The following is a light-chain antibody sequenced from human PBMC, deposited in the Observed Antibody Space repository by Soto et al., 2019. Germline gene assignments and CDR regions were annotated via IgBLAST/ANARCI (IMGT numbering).Light chain of an antibody. CDR2: EDI. CDR3: QSYDSSLSHVV. V-gene: IGLV2-14*02. J-gene: IGLJ2*01. CDR1: SSDVGSYNL. Sequence: QSALTQPASVSGSPGQSITISCTGTSSDVGSYNLVSWYQQHAGKAPKLMIYEDIERPSGVPDRFSGSKSGTSASLAITGLQAEDEADYYCQSYDSSLSHVVFGGGTKLTVL.